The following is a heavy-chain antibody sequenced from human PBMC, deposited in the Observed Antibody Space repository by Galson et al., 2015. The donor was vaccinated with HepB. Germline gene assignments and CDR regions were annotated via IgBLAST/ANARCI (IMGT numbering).Heavy chain of an antibody. V-gene: IGHV1-8*01. D-gene: IGHD3-3*01. J-gene: IGHJ6*03. CDR1: GYTFTSYD. CDR3: ARGGTYYDFWSGYETEIYYMDV. CDR2: MNPNSGNT. Sequence: SVKVSCKASGYTFTSYDINWVRQATGQGLEWMGWMNPNSGNTGYAQKFQGRVTMTRNTSISTAYMELSSLRSEDTAVYYCARGGTYYDFWSGYETEIYYMDVWGKGTTVTVSS.